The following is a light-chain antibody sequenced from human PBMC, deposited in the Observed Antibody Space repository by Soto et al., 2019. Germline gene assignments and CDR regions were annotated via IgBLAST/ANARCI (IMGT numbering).Light chain of an antibody. J-gene: IGLJ2*01. CDR3: SSYAGSNTVV. CDR2: EVN. V-gene: IGLV2-8*01. Sequence: QSALTQPPSASGSPGQSVTISCTGTSSDIGAYNSVSWDQQLPGKAPKLIIYEVNKRPSGVPDRFSGSGSGNTASLTVSGIQAEDAADYYCSSYAGSNTVVFGGGTKLTVI. CDR1: SSDIGAYNS.